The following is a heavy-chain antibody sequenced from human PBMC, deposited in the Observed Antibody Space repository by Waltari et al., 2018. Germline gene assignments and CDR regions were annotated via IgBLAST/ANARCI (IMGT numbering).Heavy chain of an antibody. D-gene: IGHD2-2*02. Sequence: QVQLQESGPGLVKPSQTLSLTCTVSGGSISSGSYYWSWIRQPAGKGLEWIGRIYTSGSTNYNPSLKSRVTISVDTSKNQFSLKLSSVTAADTAVYYCAREALYGDYPDYWGQGTLVTVSS. CDR3: AREALYGDYPDY. V-gene: IGHV4-61*02. CDR1: GGSISSGSYY. CDR2: IYTSGST. J-gene: IGHJ4*02.